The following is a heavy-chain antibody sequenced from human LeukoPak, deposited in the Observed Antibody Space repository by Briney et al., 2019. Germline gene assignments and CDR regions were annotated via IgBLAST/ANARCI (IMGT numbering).Heavy chain of an antibody. CDR1: GYSISSGYY. J-gene: IGHJ6*03. CDR3: ARRLGRKFGERFYYYHYMDV. Sequence: SETLSLTCTVSGYSISSGYYWGWIRQPPGKGLEWIGGINHSGSISYSPSLRSRVTISVDTSKNQFSLKLSSVTAADTAVYYCARRLGRKFGERFYYYHYMDVWGKGTTVTISS. V-gene: IGHV4-38-2*02. CDR2: INHSGSI. D-gene: IGHD3-10*01.